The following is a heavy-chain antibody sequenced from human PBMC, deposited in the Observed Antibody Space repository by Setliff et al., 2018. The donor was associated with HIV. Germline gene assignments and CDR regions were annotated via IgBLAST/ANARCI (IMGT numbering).Heavy chain of an antibody. Sequence: SETLSLTCTVSGDSINSSSYYWSWIRQPPGKGLEWIGYIYYSGSTNYNPSLKSRVTISVDTSKNQFSLKLSSVTAADTAVYYCARDFTGSGWYGNYYYGMDVWGQGTTVTVSS. CDR1: GDSINSSSYY. D-gene: IGHD6-19*01. CDR3: ARDFTGSGWYGNYYYGMDV. J-gene: IGHJ6*02. V-gene: IGHV4-61*01. CDR2: IYYSGST.